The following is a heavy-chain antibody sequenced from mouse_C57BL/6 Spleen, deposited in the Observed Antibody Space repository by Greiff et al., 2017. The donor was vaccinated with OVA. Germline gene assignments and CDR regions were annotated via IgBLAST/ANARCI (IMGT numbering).Heavy chain of an antibody. CDR2: ISSGSSTI. CDR1: GFTFSDYG. J-gene: IGHJ3*01. CDR3: ARPYSNGWFAY. D-gene: IGHD2-5*01. V-gene: IGHV5-17*01. Sequence: EVKLMESGGGLVKPGGSLKLSCAASGFTFSDYGMHWVRQAPEKGLEWVAYISSGSSTIYYADTVKGRFTISRDNAKNTLFLQMTSLRSEDTAMYYCARPYSNGWFAYWGQGTLVTVSA.